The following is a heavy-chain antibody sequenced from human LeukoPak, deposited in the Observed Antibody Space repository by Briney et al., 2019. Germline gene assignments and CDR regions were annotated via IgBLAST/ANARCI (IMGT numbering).Heavy chain of an antibody. V-gene: IGHV1-8*01. CDR2: MNPNSGNT. CDR1: GYTFTSYD. Sequence: ASVKVSCKASGYTFTSYDINWVRQATGQGLEWMGWMNPNSGNTGYAQKFQGRVTMTRNTSISTAYMELSRLRSEDTAVYYCARGRYYYDSSGYYPTDYWGQGTLVTVSS. CDR3: ARGRYYYDSSGYYPTDY. D-gene: IGHD3-22*01. J-gene: IGHJ4*02.